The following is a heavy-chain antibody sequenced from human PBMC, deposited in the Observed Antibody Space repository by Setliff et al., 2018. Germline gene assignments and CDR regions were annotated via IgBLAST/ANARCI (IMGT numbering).Heavy chain of an antibody. V-gene: IGHV7-4-1*02. Sequence: GPSVKVSCKASGYSFSTYAMSWIRQAPGQGLEWMGWINTNTGNPSYAQGFTGRFVFSLDTSVSTAYLQISSLKPEDTAMYYCARASRFATIVWKGDYYMDVWGKGTTVTVSS. D-gene: IGHD3-16*02. J-gene: IGHJ6*03. CDR2: INTNTGNP. CDR3: ARASRFATIVWKGDYYMDV. CDR1: GYSFSTYA.